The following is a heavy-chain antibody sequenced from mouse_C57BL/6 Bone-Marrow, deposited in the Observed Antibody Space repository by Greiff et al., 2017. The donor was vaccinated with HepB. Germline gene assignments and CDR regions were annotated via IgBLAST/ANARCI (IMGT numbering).Heavy chain of an antibody. Sequence: VKLVESGPGLVAPSQSLSITCTVSGFSLTSYGVSWVRQPPGKGLEWLGVIWGDGSTNYHSALISRLSISKDNSKSQVFLKLNSLQTDDTATYYCADFTTVVGGYAMDYWGQGTSVTVSS. V-gene: IGHV2-3*01. CDR3: ADFTTVVGGYAMDY. J-gene: IGHJ4*01. CDR1: GFSLTSYG. D-gene: IGHD1-1*01. CDR2: IWGDGST.